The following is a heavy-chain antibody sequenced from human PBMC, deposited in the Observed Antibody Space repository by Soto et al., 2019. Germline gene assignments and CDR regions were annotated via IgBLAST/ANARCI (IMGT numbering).Heavy chain of an antibody. CDR3: ESDRGVGEFPRRFDP. CDR1: CVSVGTFF. J-gene: IGHJ5*02. Sequence: SETLSLTCTVSCVSVGTFFWSWILQTPLGGLDGIAHSYGGYAHYSRSRQSRIRVSTDTSKNQFSLQLKSVTATHTAVYFCESDRGVGEFPRRFDPWGQGILVTVSS. CDR2: SYGGYA. D-gene: IGHD3-10*01. V-gene: IGHV4-59*02.